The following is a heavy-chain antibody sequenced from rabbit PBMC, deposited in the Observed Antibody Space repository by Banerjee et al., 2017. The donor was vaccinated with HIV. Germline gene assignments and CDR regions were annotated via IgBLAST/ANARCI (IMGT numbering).Heavy chain of an antibody. CDR1: GFSFSDKYV. D-gene: IGHD2-1*01. CDR2: INTSSGNT. CDR3: ARDGRGIYDDYGDYYFTL. Sequence: QEQLEESGGDLVKPGRSLTLTCTASGFSFSDKYVMSWVRQAPGKGLEWIGCINTSSGNTVYASWAKGRFTISKTSSTTVTLQMTSLTAADTATYFCARDGRGIYDDYGDYYFTLWGQGTLVTVS. V-gene: IGHV1S45*01. J-gene: IGHJ4*01.